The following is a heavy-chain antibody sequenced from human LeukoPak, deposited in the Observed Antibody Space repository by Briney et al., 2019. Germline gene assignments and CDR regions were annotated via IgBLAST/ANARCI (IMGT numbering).Heavy chain of an antibody. D-gene: IGHD2/OR15-2a*01. CDR1: GLNFRSSW. J-gene: IGHJ4*02. CDR2: INQDGSEK. CDR3: AGAFYSYFDY. Sequence: PGGSLRLSCAASGLNFRSSWMSWIRQAPGKGLERVANINQDGSEKYYVDSVKGRFTISRDNAKNSLYLQMNSLRVEDTAVYYCAGAFYSYFDYWGQGTLVVVST. V-gene: IGHV3-7*03.